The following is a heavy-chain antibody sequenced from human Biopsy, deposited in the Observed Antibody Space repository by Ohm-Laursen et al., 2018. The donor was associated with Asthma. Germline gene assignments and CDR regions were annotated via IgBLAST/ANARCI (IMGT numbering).Heavy chain of an antibody. CDR3: ARSYDTDSYPVLVLDY. CDR2: ILTKFDIT. Sequence: ASVKVSCKVSGYSLTDLSMHWVRQAPGHGLEWMGTILTKFDITSYAEKFQGRVTITADKSTSTTYMELSRLRSEDTAVYYCARSYDTDSYPVLVLDYWGQGTLVTVSS. V-gene: IGHV1-24*01. J-gene: IGHJ4*02. D-gene: IGHD3-22*01. CDR1: GYSLTDLS.